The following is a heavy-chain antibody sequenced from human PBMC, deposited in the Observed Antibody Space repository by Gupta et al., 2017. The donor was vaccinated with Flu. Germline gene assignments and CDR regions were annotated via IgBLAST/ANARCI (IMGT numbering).Heavy chain of an antibody. V-gene: IGHV3-30*18. CDR2: ISHDGSNY. J-gene: IGHJ6*02. Sequence: QERVVESGGGVVQPGRSLRLSCAASGFRFINYGMHWVRQAPGKGLEWVAVISHDGSNYYHADYVKGRFTISRDNSKNTLYLQMSSLRIEDTAVYYCAKDWRWNYNNFGMNVWGQGTTVTVSS. CDR1: GFRFINYG. CDR3: AKDWRWNYNNFGMNV. D-gene: IGHD3-10*01.